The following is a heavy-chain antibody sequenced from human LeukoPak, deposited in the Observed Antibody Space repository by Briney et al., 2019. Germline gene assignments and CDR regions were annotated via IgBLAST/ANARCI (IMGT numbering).Heavy chain of an antibody. V-gene: IGHV1-46*01. CDR3: ATEGIAVAGTYYYYGMDV. J-gene: IGHJ6*02. D-gene: IGHD6-19*01. CDR1: GYTFTSYY. CDR2: INPSGGST. Sequence: ASVKVSCKASGYTFTSYYMHWVRQAPGQGLEWMGIINPSGGSTSYAQKFQGRVTMTEDTSTDTAYMELSSLRSEDTAVYYCATEGIAVAGTYYYYGMDVWGQGTTVTISS.